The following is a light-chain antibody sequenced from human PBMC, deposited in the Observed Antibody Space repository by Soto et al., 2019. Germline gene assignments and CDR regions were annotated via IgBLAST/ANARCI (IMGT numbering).Light chain of an antibody. CDR3: SSYTSSSTYV. Sequence: ALTQPASVSGSPGQSITISCSGTSSDVGGYNYVSWYQQHPGKAPKLVIYEVTNRPSGVSNRFSGSKSGNTASLTISGLQAEDEADYYCSSYTSSSTYVFGTGTKLTVL. CDR1: SSDVGGYNY. CDR2: EVT. V-gene: IGLV2-14*01. J-gene: IGLJ1*01.